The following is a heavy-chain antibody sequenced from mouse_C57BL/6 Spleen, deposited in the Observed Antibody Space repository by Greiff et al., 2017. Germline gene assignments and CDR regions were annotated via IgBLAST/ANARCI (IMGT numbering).Heavy chain of an antibody. D-gene: IGHD2-4*01. Sequence: EVMLVESGGDLVKPGGSLKLSCAASGFTFSSYGMSWVRQTPDKRLEWVATISSGGSYTYYPDSVKGRFTISRDNAKNTLYLQMSSLKSEDTAMYYCAREAGITTYYFDYWGQGTTLTVSS. V-gene: IGHV5-6*01. CDR3: AREAGITTYYFDY. CDR1: GFTFSSYG. CDR2: ISSGGSYT. J-gene: IGHJ2*01.